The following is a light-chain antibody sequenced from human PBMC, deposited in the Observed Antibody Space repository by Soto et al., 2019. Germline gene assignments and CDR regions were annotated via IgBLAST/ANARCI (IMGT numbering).Light chain of an antibody. J-gene: IGLJ1*01. CDR1: SSKIGGYKY. V-gene: IGLV2-11*01. CDR3: CSYAGSYFYV. CDR2: DVS. Sequence: QSVLTQPRSVSGSPGQSVTISCTGTSSKIGGYKYVSWYQQHPGKAHKVMIYDVSMRPSGVPDRFSGSKSGNTASLTFSGLQAEDEADYYCCSYAGSYFYVFGTGTKVTVL.